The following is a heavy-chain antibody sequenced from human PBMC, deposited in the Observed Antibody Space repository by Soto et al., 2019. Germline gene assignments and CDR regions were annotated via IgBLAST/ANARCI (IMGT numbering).Heavy chain of an antibody. CDR3: ARERAVGIAVALNWFIP. J-gene: IGHJ5*02. CDR1: GFTFSSYS. D-gene: IGHD6-19*01. CDR2: ISSSSSTI. Sequence: EVQLVESGGGLVQPGGSLRLSCAASGFTFSSYSMNWVRQAPGKGLEWVSYISSSSSTIYYADSVKGRFTISRDYAQKSLYLQMNSLGDENTAVYYCARERAVGIAVALNWFIPGRQRTRVNVSS. V-gene: IGHV3-48*02.